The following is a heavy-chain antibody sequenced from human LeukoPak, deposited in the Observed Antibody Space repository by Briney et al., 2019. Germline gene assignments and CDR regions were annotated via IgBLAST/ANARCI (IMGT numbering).Heavy chain of an antibody. CDR2: IYYSGST. J-gene: IGHJ6*04. V-gene: IGHV4-61*01. CDR3: ARGSSSWHYYYYGMDV. D-gene: IGHD6-13*01. Sequence: PSETLSLTCTVSGGSVSSGSYHWSWIRQPPGKGLEWIGYIYYSGSTNYNPSLKSRVTISVDTPKNQFSLKLTSVTAADTAVYYCARGSSSWHYYYYGMDVWGKGTTVTVSS. CDR1: GGSVSSGSYH.